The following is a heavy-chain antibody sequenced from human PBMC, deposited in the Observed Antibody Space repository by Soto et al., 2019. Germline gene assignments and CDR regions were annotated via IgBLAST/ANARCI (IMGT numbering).Heavy chain of an antibody. CDR1: GFTFSSYA. CDR2: ISGSGGST. D-gene: IGHD3-10*01. J-gene: IGHJ5*02. V-gene: IGHV3-23*01. Sequence: TGGSLRLSCAASGFTFSSYAMSWVRQAPGKGLEWVSAISGSGGSTYYADSVKGRFTISRDNSKNTLYLQMNSLRAEDTAVYYCAKDTYELLWFGESPWFDPWGQGTLVTVSS. CDR3: AKDTYELLWFGESPWFDP.